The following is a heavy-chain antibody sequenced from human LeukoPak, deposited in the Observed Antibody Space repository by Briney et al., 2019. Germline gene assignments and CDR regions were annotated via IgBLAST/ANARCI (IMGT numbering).Heavy chain of an antibody. CDR1: GGSISRANW. Sequence: PSETLSLTCTVSGGSISRANWWTWVRQPPGKGLEWIGEVYHSGSTNCHPSLQSRVTMSVAKSKNQFSLKVTSVTAADTAVYYCARDLRSRESGGYSRWGQGILVTVSS. V-gene: IGHV4-4*02. CDR3: ARDLRSRESGGYSR. CDR2: VYHSGST. D-gene: IGHD2-15*01. J-gene: IGHJ4*02.